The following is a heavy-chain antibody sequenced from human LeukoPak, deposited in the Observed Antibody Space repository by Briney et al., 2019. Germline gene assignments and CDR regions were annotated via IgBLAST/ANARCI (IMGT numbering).Heavy chain of an antibody. CDR2: ISGSGGST. D-gene: IGHD3-10*01. Sequence: GGSLRLSCAASGFTFSSFAMSWVRQAPGKGLEWVSAISGSGGSTYYADSVKGRFTISRDNSKNTLYLQMNSLRAEDTAVYYCAKDLSGYYGSGSFFDYWGQGTLVTVSS. CDR1: GFTFSSFA. V-gene: IGHV3-23*01. J-gene: IGHJ4*02. CDR3: AKDLSGYYGSGSFFDY.